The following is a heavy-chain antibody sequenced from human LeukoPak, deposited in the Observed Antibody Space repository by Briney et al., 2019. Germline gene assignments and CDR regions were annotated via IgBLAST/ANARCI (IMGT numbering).Heavy chain of an antibody. J-gene: IGHJ4*02. CDR2: IYYSGNT. V-gene: IGHV4-59*05. D-gene: IGHD1-26*01. CDR1: GGSISSYY. Sequence: SETLSLTCTVSGGSISSYYWSWIRQPAGKGLEWIGTIYYSGNTFYNPSLKSRVTISVDTSKNQFSMELTSVTAADTAMYYCARDYSGAGTVGATSGYWGQGTLVTVSS. CDR3: ARDYSGAGTVGATSGY.